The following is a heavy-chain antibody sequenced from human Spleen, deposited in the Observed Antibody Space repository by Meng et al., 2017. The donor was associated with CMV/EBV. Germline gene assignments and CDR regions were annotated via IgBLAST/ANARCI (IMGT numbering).Heavy chain of an antibody. D-gene: IGHD3-22*01. Sequence: GGSLRLSCAASGFSFSQSWIHWVRQAPGKGLMWVSRIDRDGAVTNYADSVKGRFIISRDNGKNTVSLEINSLRVEDTAVYFCARERYHYDRNGYYSGFEDWGQGTLVTVSS. CDR2: IDRDGAVT. CDR1: GFSFSQSW. CDR3: ARERYHYDRNGYYSGFED. J-gene: IGHJ4*02. V-gene: IGHV3-74*01.